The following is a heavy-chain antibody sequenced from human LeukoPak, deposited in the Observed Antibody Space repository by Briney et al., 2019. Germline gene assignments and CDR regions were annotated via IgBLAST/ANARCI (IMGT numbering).Heavy chain of an antibody. CDR1: GFTFSSYA. Sequence: GGSLRLSCAASGFTFSSYAMTWVRQAPGKGLEWVSFISSSSIFIYYADSVKGRFTISRDNSKNTLYPRMNSLRAEDTAVYYCARDRYDSSGMYYYGMDVWGQGTTVTVSS. D-gene: IGHD3-22*01. J-gene: IGHJ6*02. CDR3: ARDRYDSSGMYYYGMDV. CDR2: ISSSSIFI. V-gene: IGHV3-21*01.